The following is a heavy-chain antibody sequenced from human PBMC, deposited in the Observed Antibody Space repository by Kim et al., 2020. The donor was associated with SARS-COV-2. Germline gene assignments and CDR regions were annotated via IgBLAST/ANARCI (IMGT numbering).Heavy chain of an antibody. V-gene: IGHV4-34*01. J-gene: IGHJ3*02. CDR2: INHSGST. Sequence: SETLSLTCAVYGGSFSGYYWSWIRQPPGKGLEWIGEINHSGSTNYNPSLKSRVTISVDTSKNQFSLKLSSVTAADTAVYYCARGTSKMYSSGPFDIWGQGTMFTVSS. CDR3: ARGTSKMYSSGPFDI. D-gene: IGHD6-19*01. CDR1: GGSFSGYY.